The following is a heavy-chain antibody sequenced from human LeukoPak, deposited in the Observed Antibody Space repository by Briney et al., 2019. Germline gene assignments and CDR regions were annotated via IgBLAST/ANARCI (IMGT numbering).Heavy chain of an antibody. V-gene: IGHV4-59*01. CDR3: AKGYCSSTSCYPYYMDV. J-gene: IGHJ6*03. CDR1: GGSISSYY. Sequence: SETLSLTCTASGGSISSYYWSWIRQPPGKGLEWIGYIYYSGSTNYNPSLKSRVTISVDTSKNQFSLKLSSVTAADTAVYYCAKGYCSSTSCYPYYMDVWGKGTTVTISS. D-gene: IGHD2-2*01. CDR2: IYYSGST.